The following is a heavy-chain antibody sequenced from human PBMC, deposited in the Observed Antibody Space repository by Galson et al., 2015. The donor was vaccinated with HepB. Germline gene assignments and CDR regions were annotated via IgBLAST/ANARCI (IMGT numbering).Heavy chain of an antibody. CDR1: GGSISSSSYY. CDR2: FFLSGST. D-gene: IGHD3-3*01. Sequence: LSLTCTVSGGSISSSSYYWGWIRQPPGKGLEWVGSFFLSGSTHYNPSLKSRVTVSGDTSKNQFSLRLTSVTAADTAVYYCARRGAITDAFDIWGQGTMVTVSS. V-gene: IGHV4-39*01. J-gene: IGHJ3*02. CDR3: ARRGAITDAFDI.